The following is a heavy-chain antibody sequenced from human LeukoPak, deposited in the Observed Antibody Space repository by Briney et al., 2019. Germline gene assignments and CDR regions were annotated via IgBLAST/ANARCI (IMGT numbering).Heavy chain of an antibody. CDR2: IYYSGST. V-gene: IGHV4-59*01. CDR1: GGSISSYY. CDR3: ARVYSSSWYPRAFGM. Sequence: SETLSLTCTVSGGSISSYYWSWIRQPPGKGLEWMGYIYYSGSTNYNPSLKSRVTISVGTSKNQFSLKLSSVTAADTAVYYCARVYSSSWYPRAFGMWGQGTMVTASS. D-gene: IGHD6-13*01. J-gene: IGHJ3*02.